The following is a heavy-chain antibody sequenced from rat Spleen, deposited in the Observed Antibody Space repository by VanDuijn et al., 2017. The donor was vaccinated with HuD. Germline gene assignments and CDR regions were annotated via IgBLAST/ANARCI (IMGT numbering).Heavy chain of an antibody. V-gene: IGHV3-1*01. CDR1: GYSITSNY. CDR2: ISYIGST. CDR3: AREGNYGGSLYVMDA. Sequence: EVQLQESGPGLVKPSQSLSLTCSVTGYSITSNYWGWIRKFPRNKMEWVGYISYIGSTGYNPSLKSRISITRDTSRNQFFLQLNSVTTEDTATYYCAREGNYGGSLYVMDAWGQGASVTVSS. D-gene: IGHD1-11*01. J-gene: IGHJ4*01.